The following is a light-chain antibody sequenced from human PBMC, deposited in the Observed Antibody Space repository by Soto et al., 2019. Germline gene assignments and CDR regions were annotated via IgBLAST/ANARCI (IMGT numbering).Light chain of an antibody. CDR1: SSDVGGYNY. CDR3: CSHAATGPWV. J-gene: IGLJ3*02. V-gene: IGLV2-11*01. Sequence: QSALTQPRSVSGSPGQSVTISCTGTSSDVGGYNYVSWYQQHPGKDPKVMIYDVTKRPSGVPDRFSGCKSGNTASLTISGLQAEDEADYYCCSHAATGPWVFGVGIKLTVL. CDR2: DVT.